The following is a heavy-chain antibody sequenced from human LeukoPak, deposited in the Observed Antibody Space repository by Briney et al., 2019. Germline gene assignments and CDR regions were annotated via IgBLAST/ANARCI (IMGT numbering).Heavy chain of an antibody. V-gene: IGHV1-18*01. D-gene: IGHD3-22*01. J-gene: IGHJ3*02. Sequence: GASVKVSCKASGYSFTNYGVTWVRQAPGQGLEWMGRISAKNGNTKYAQKFQGRVTMTTDTSTTTAYMELRRLTSDDTAVYYCARDQGYSDSSGYYYFDAFDIWGQGTMVTVSS. CDR2: ISAKNGNT. CDR3: ARDQGYSDSSGYYYFDAFDI. CDR1: GYSFTNYG.